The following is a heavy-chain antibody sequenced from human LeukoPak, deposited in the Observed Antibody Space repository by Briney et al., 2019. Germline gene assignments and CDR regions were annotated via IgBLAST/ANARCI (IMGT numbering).Heavy chain of an antibody. D-gene: IGHD3-3*01. CDR2: MNPNSGNT. V-gene: IGHV1-8*03. CDR1: GYTFTSYD. J-gene: IGHJ4*02. Sequence: ASVKVSCKASGYTFTSYDINWVRQAPRQGLEWMRWMNPNSGNTGYAQKFQGRVTITRNTSISTAYMELSSLRSEDTAVYYCARGFSVFGVVTEYFDYWGQGTLVTVSS. CDR3: ARGFSVFGVVTEYFDY.